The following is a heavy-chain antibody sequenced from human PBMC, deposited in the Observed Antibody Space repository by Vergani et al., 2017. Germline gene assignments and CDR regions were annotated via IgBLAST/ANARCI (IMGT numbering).Heavy chain of an antibody. V-gene: IGHV4-34*01. CDR2: INHSGST. J-gene: IGHJ4*02. Sequence: QVQLQESGPGLVKPSETLSLTCTVSGGSISGYYWSWIRQPPGKGLEWIGEINHSGSTNYNPSLKSRVTISVDTSKNQFSLKLSSVTAADTAVYYCARGVAQMRWLRLRGGYFDYWGQGTLVTVSS. CDR3: ARGVAQMRWLRLRGGYFDY. CDR1: GGSISGYY. D-gene: IGHD5-12*01.